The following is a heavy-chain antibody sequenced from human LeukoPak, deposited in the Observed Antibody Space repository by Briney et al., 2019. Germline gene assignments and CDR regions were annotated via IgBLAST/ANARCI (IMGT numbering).Heavy chain of an antibody. Sequence: SETLSLTCTVSGGSISSSSYYWGWIRQPPGKGLEWIGYIYYSGSTNYNPSLKSRVTISVDTSKNQFSLKLSSVTAADTAVYYCARDSYYGSGSYGFDYWGQGTLVTVSS. D-gene: IGHD3-10*01. CDR3: ARDSYYGSGSYGFDY. J-gene: IGHJ4*02. CDR1: GGSISSSSYY. V-gene: IGHV4-61*01. CDR2: IYYSGST.